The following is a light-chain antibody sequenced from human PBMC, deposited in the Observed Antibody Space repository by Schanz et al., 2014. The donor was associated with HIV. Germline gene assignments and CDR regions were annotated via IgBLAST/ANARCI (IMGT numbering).Light chain of an antibody. J-gene: IGLJ2*01. CDR3: QSYDSSLSGVV. CDR2: ANT. CDR1: RSNIGAGYD. Sequence: QSVLTQSPSVSGAPGQRVTISCTGKRSNIGAGYDVHWYQQLPGAAPKLLIYANTNRPSGVPDRFSGSKSGTSASLAITGLQAEDEADYYCQSYDSSLSGVVFGGGTKLTVL. V-gene: IGLV1-40*01.